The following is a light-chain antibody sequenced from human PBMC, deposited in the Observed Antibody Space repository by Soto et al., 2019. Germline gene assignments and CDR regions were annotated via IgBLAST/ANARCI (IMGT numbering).Light chain of an antibody. CDR1: QDIGNY. Sequence: DIQMTQSPSSLSASVGDRVTIACQANQDIGNYLNWYQQKPGKAPRLLIYDASNLEIGVPSRFSGSGSGTDFTLPISNLQPEDIATYYCQQYDTLPPYTFGQGTKVELK. CDR2: DAS. J-gene: IGKJ2*01. V-gene: IGKV1-33*01. CDR3: QQYDTLPPYT.